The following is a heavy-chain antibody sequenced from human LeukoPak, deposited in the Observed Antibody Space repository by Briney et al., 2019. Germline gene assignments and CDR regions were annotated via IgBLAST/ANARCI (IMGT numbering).Heavy chain of an antibody. J-gene: IGHJ6*04. V-gene: IGHV1-69*13. CDR1: GGTFSSYA. CDR2: IIPIFGTA. CDR3: GLDYYYGSGTRGYYYGMDV. Sequence: ASVKVSCKASGGTFSSYAISWVRQAPRQGLEWMGGIIPIFGTANYAQKFQGRVTITADESTSTAYMELSSLRSEDTAVYYCGLDYYYGSGTRGYYYGMDVWGEGTTVTVSS. D-gene: IGHD3-10*01.